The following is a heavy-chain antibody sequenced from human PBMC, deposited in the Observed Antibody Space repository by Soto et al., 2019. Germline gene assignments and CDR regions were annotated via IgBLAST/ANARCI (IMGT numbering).Heavy chain of an antibody. D-gene: IGHD3-3*01. Sequence: GGSLRLSCAASGFTVSSNYMSWVRQAPGKGLEWVSLIYSGGNTYYADSVKGRFTISRHNSENMLFLQMNSLRPEDTAVYYCARAFWNGHAFDIWGQGTMVTVSS. CDR2: IYSGGNT. CDR3: ARAFWNGHAFDI. CDR1: GFTVSSNY. J-gene: IGHJ3*02. V-gene: IGHV3-53*04.